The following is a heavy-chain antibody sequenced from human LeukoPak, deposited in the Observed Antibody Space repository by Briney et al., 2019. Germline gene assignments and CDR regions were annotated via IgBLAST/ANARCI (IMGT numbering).Heavy chain of an antibody. J-gene: IGHJ6*02. D-gene: IGHD3-3*01. CDR1: GFTFSSYW. Sequence: PGGSLRLSCAASGFTFSSYWMSWVSQAPGKGLEWVANIKQDGSEKYYVDSVKGRFTISRDNAKNSLYLQMNSLRAEDTAVYYCARVVVGGYDFWSGYNAYYGMDVWGQGTTVTVSS. CDR2: IKQDGSEK. CDR3: ARVVVGGYDFWSGYNAYYGMDV. V-gene: IGHV3-7*03.